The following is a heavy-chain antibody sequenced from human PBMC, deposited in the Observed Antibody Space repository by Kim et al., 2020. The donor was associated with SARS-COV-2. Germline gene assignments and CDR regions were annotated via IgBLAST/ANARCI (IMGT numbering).Heavy chain of an antibody. J-gene: IGHJ6*02. Sequence: FQGRVTITADESTSTAYMELSSLRSEDTAVYYCARGHCSSTSCSDYGMDVWGQGTTVTVSS. CDR3: ARGHCSSTSCSDYGMDV. D-gene: IGHD2-2*01. V-gene: IGHV1-69*01.